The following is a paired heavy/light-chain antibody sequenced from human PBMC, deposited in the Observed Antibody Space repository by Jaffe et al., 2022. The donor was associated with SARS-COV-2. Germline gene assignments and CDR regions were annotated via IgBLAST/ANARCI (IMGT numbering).Heavy chain of an antibody. D-gene: IGHD5-18*01. CDR2: INWNGGRT. CDR3: AKVGTPRGYSYGTLEY. Sequence: EVQLVESGGGVVRPGGSLRLSCVGSEFNFDDSGMTWVRQVPGKGLEWVSGINWNGGRTVYADSVKGRFTISRDNAKNSLYLHMNSLRAEDTALYHCAKVGTPRGYSYGTLEYWGQGTLVTVSS. V-gene: IGHV3-20*01. J-gene: IGHJ4*02. CDR1: EFNFDDSG.
Light chain of an antibody. CDR1: QDISNY. CDR2: GAS. CDR3: QKYNSAPQT. Sequence: DIQMTQSPSSLSASVGDRVTITCRASQDISNYLAWYQQKPGKVPKLLIYGASTLQSGVPSRFSGSGSGTDFTLTISSLQPEDVATYYCQKYNSAPQTFGQGTKVEIK. V-gene: IGKV1-27*01. J-gene: IGKJ1*01.